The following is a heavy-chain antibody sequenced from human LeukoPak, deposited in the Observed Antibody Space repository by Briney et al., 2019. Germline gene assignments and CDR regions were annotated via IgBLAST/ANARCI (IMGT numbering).Heavy chain of an antibody. CDR3: ARGGDDSSSWYGAHYYYGMDV. Sequence: KSSGTLSLNCAVYGGSVRGYYWSWIRQPPGKGLEWIGEINHSGSANYNPSLKSRVTISVDTSKNQFSLKLSSVTAADTAVYYCARGGDDSSSWYGAHYYYGMDVWGQGTTVTVSS. D-gene: IGHD6-13*01. V-gene: IGHV4-34*01. J-gene: IGHJ6*02. CDR2: INHSGSA. CDR1: GGSVRGYY.